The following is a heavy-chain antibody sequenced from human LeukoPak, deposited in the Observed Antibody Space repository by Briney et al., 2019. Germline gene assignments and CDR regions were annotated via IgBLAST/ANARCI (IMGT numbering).Heavy chain of an antibody. V-gene: IGHV1-2*02. Sequence: ASVKVSCKASGYTFTGYYIHWVRQAPGQGLEWMGWINPNSGGTNYAQKFQGRVTMTRDTSISTAYMELSRLRSDDTAVYYCARGGRGSYFDYYYYGMDVWGQGTTVTVSS. CDR3: ARGGRGSYFDYYYYGMDV. CDR1: GYTFTGYY. J-gene: IGHJ6*02. D-gene: IGHD1-26*01. CDR2: INPNSGGT.